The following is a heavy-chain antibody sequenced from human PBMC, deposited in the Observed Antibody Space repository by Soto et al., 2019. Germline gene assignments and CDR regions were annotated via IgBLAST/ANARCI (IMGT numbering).Heavy chain of an antibody. D-gene: IGHD6-13*01. V-gene: IGHV1-18*01. CDR3: ARDRTRGGAAAGSLGY. CDR1: GYTFTSYG. Sequence: QVQLVQSGAEVKKPGASVKVSCKASGYTFTSYGISWVRQAPGQGLEWMGWISAYNGNTNYAQKLQGRVPMTRDTSPSTAYMELRSLRADDTAVYYCARDRTRGGAAAGSLGYWGQGSQVTFSS. J-gene: IGHJ4*02. CDR2: ISAYNGNT.